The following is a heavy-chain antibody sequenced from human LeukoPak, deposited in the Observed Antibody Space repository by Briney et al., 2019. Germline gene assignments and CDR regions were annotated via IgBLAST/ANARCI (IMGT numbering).Heavy chain of an antibody. J-gene: IGHJ4*02. CDR3: ARVLKLNLRSGWYPLSLGPDPHFDY. Sequence: ASVKVSCKASGYTFTSYYMHWVRQAPGQGLEWMGIINPSGGSTSYAQKFQGRVTMTTDTSTSTAYMELRGLRSDDTAVYYCARVLKLNLRSGWYPLSLGPDPHFDYWGQGTLVTVSS. D-gene: IGHD6-19*01. CDR2: INPSGGST. V-gene: IGHV1-46*01. CDR1: GYTFTSYY.